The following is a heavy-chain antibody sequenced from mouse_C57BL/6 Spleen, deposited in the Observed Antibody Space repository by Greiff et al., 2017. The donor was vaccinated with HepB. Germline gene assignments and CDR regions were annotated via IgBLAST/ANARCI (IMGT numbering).Heavy chain of an antibody. J-gene: IGHJ4*01. D-gene: IGHD2-3*01. Sequence: VKLQQSGPELVKPGASVKISCKASGYAFSSSWMNWVKQRPGKGLEWIGRIYPGDGDTNYNGKFKGKATLTADKSSSTAYMQLSSLTSEDSAVYFCARRRWDDGYYAMDYWGQGTSVTVSS. V-gene: IGHV1-82*01. CDR1: GYAFSSSW. CDR3: ARRRWDDGYYAMDY. CDR2: IYPGDGDT.